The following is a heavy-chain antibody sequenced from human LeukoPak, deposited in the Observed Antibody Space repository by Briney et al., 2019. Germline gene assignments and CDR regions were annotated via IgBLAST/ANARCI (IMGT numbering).Heavy chain of an antibody. CDR3: AREPHSYYDSSGYSTSSGAFDI. Sequence: SETLSLTCTVSGGSISSGDYYWSWIRQPPGKGLEWIGYIYYSGSTYYNPSLKSRVTISVDTPKNQFSLKLSSVTAADTAVYYCAREPHSYYDSSGYSTSSGAFDIWGQGTMVTVSS. CDR2: IYYSGST. J-gene: IGHJ3*02. CDR1: GGSISSGDYY. D-gene: IGHD3-22*01. V-gene: IGHV4-30-4*08.